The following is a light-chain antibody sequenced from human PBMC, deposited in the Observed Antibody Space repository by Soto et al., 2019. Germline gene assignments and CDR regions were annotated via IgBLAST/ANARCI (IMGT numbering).Light chain of an antibody. V-gene: IGLV2-14*01. CDR3: TSYTSSSNNYV. Sequence: QSALTQPASVSGSPGQSITISCTGTSRHIGGYNYVSWYQQHPGKAPKLMIYEVSNRPSGVSNRFSGSKSGNTAALTISGLEADDEADYSYTSYTSSSNNYVVGTGTKLTVL. J-gene: IGLJ1*01. CDR1: SRHIGGYNY. CDR2: EVS.